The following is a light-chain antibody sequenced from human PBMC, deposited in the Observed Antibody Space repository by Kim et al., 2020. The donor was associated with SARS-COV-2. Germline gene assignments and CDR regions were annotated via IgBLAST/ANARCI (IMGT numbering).Light chain of an antibody. CDR3: SSFTSSTIRYV. V-gene: IGLV2-14*03. CDR1: SSDVGDYND. Sequence: QSALTQPASVSGSPGQSITISCTGTSSDVGDYNDVSWYQQHPGKAPKLMIYGVNNRPSGVSNRFSGSKSGNTASLTISGLQAEDEADYYCSSFTSSTIRYVFGTGTKVTVL. CDR2: GVN. J-gene: IGLJ1*01.